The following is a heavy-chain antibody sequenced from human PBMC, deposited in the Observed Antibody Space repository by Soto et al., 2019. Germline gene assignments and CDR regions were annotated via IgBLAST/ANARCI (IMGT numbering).Heavy chain of an antibody. J-gene: IGHJ4*02. CDR1: GGSVSSGSYY. V-gene: IGHV4-61*01. CDR3: ARDNRTPVYSGYDW. D-gene: IGHD5-12*01. CDR2: IYYSGST. Sequence: ASESLSLTCTVSGGSVSSGSYYWSWIRQPPGKGLEWIGYIYYSGSTNYNPSLKSRVTISVDTSKNQFSLKLSSVTAADTAVYYCARDNRTPVYSGYDWWGQGTLVTVSS.